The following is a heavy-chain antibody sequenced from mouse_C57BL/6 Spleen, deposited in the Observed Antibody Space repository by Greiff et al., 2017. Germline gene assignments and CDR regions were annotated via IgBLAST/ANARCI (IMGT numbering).Heavy chain of an antibody. CDR3: AREEGYYYGSSYGFAY. CDR1: GYTFTSYW. D-gene: IGHD1-1*01. CDR2: INPSNGGT. Sequence: QVQLKQPGTELVKPGASVKLSCKASGYTFTSYWMHWVKQRPGQGLEWIGNINPSNGGTNYNEKFKSKATLTVDKSSSTAYMQLSSLTSEDSAVYYCAREEGYYYGSSYGFAYWGQGTLVTVSA. J-gene: IGHJ3*01. V-gene: IGHV1-53*01.